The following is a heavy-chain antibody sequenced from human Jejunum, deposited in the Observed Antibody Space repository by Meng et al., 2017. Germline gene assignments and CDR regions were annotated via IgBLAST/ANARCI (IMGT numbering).Heavy chain of an antibody. V-gene: IGHV4-59*01. Sequence: SETLSLTCTVSGGPISSYYWSWIRQPPGKGLEWIGYIYYSGSTNYNPSLKSRVTISVDTSKNHFSLKLSSVTAADTAVYYCARAMLAYTGYNWHFDYWGQGTLVTVSS. CDR2: IYYSGST. CDR3: ARAMLAYTGYNWHFDY. D-gene: IGHD5-12*01. CDR1: GGPISSYY. J-gene: IGHJ4*02.